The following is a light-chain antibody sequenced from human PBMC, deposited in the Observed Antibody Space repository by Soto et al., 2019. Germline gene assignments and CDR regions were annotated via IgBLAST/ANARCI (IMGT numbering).Light chain of an antibody. V-gene: IGLV2-14*01. J-gene: IGLJ1*01. CDR1: SSDVGGYNS. CDR3: SSYTSRSALDYV. Sequence: QSVLTQPASVSGSPGQTITISCTGSSSDVGGYNSVSWYQQHPGKGPKLMIYEVSNRPSGVSNRFSGSKSGNTASLTISGLQPEDEADYYCSSYTSRSALDYVFGTGTKVTVL. CDR2: EVS.